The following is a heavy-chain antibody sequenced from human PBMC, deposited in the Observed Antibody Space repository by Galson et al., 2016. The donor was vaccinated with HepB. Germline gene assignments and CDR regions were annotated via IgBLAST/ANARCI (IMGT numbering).Heavy chain of an antibody. J-gene: IGHJ4*02. V-gene: IGHV3-23*01. CDR2: ITGSDSNT. Sequence: SLRLSCAASGFTFRNYAMTWVRQAPGKGLEWVSSITGSDSNTYYADSVKGRFTISRDNSKNTLYLQMNSLRAEDTAVYYCAKRVPAAMAYYFDYWGQGTLVTVSS. CDR1: GFTFRNYA. CDR3: AKRVPAAMAYYFDY. D-gene: IGHD2-2*01.